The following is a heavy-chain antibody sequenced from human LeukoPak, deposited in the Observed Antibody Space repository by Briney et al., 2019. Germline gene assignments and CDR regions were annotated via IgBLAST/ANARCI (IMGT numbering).Heavy chain of an antibody. J-gene: IGHJ4*02. V-gene: IGHV1-69*04. CDR3: AKDIFTMVRGVVDY. Sequence: GASVKVSCKASGGTFSSYAISWVRQAPGQGLEWMGRIIPILGIANYAQKFQGRVTITADKSTSTAYMELSSLRSEDTALYYCAKDIFTMVRGVVDYWGQGTLVTVSS. CDR1: GGTFSSYA. D-gene: IGHD3-10*01. CDR2: IIPILGIA.